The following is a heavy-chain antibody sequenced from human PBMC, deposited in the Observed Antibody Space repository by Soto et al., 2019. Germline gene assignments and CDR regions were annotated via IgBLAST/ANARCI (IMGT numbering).Heavy chain of an antibody. Sequence: GGSQRLSCAASGFTFSDYYVSWIRQAPGKGLEWVSYISSSGSTIYYADSVKGRFTISRDNAKNSLYLQMNSLRAEDTAVYYCARTTRSGWFDPWGQGTLVTVSS. J-gene: IGHJ5*02. CDR3: ARTTRSGWFDP. CDR1: GFTFSDYY. V-gene: IGHV3-11*01. CDR2: ISSSGSTI. D-gene: IGHD1-1*01.